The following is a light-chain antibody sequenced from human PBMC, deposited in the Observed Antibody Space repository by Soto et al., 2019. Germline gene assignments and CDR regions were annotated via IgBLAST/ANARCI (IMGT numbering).Light chain of an antibody. CDR2: DAS. CDR1: QGISSA. CDR3: QQFNNYPFT. Sequence: AIQLTQSPSSLSASVGDRVTITCRASQGISSALAWYQQKPGKAPKLLIYDASSLESGVPSRVSGSGSGTDFTLTSSSLQPEDFATYYCQQFNNYPFTFGPGTKVDIK. V-gene: IGKV1D-13*01. J-gene: IGKJ3*01.